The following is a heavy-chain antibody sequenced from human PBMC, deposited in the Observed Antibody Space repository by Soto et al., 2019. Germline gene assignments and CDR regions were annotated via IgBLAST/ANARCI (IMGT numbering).Heavy chain of an antibody. CDR3: ARGAFGGQQQLVRDGFDS. D-gene: IGHD6-13*01. Sequence: QVQLVQSGAEVKKPGSSVKVSCKASGGTFNSSTISWVRQSPGQGIEWMGRIVPIVDIAKYAQKFQGKVTITADKSTSTAYMELSSLRSEDTAVYYCARGAFGGQQQLVRDGFDSWGQGTMVTVSS. CDR2: IVPIVDIA. CDR1: GGTFNSST. V-gene: IGHV1-69*02. J-gene: IGHJ3*02.